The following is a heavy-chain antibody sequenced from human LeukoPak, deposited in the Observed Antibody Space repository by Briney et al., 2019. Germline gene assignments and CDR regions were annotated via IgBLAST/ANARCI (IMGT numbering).Heavy chain of an antibody. D-gene: IGHD2-15*01. CDR3: ARVGWETGEVVASLDPFSHFDY. J-gene: IGHJ4*02. Sequence: ASVKVSCKVSGYTLTKLFMHWVRQAPGKGLEWMGGLDPEDGKTVYAQKFQGRVTMTKDSSTDTAYMELSSLRSEDTAVYYCARVGWETGEVVASLDPFSHFDYWGQGTLVTVSS. CDR1: GYTLTKLF. V-gene: IGHV1-24*01. CDR2: LDPEDGKT.